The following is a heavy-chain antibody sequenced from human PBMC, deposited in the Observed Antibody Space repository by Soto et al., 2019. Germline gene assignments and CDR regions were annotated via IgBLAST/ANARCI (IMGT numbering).Heavy chain of an antibody. J-gene: IGHJ4*02. CDR1: GYTFTSYG. V-gene: IGHV1-18*01. Sequence: GASVKVSCKAPGYTFTSYGISWVRQAPGQGLEWMGWISAYNGNTNYAQKLQGRVTMTTDTSTSTAYMELRSLRSDDTAVYYCARDNCSGGSCYYDYWGQGTLVTVSS. D-gene: IGHD2-15*01. CDR3: ARDNCSGGSCYYDY. CDR2: ISAYNGNT.